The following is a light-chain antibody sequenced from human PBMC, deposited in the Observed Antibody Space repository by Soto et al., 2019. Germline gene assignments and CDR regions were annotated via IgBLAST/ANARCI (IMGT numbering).Light chain of an antibody. V-gene: IGKV1-27*01. J-gene: IGKJ1*01. Sequence: DIQMTQSPSSLSASVGDRVTITCRASQDISNYLAWYQQKPEKVPKLLIYSASSLQSGVPSRFRGSGSGTDFTLTISSLQPEDVATYYCQKYNSAPRTFGQGTTVEIK. CDR2: SAS. CDR1: QDISNY. CDR3: QKYNSAPRT.